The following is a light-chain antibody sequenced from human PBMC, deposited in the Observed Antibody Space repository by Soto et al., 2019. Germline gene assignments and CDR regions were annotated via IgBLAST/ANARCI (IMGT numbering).Light chain of an antibody. V-gene: IGLV2-14*01. CDR3: SSYTSSSLYV. J-gene: IGLJ1*01. Sequence: QSVLTQPASVSGSPGQSITISCTGTSSDVGGYNYVSWYQQLPGKAPKLMIYDVSDRPSGVSNRLSGSKSGNTASLTISGLQAEDEADYYCSSYTSSSLYVFGTGTKSPS. CDR2: DVS. CDR1: SSDVGGYNY.